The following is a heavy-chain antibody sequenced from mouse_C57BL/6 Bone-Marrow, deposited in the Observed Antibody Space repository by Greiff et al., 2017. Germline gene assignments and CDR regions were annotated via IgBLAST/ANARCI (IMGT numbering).Heavy chain of an antibody. J-gene: IGHJ3*01. CDR3: AKHGRDDGYPFAY. CDR1: GFSFTSYG. CDR2: IWGGGST. D-gene: IGHD2-3*01. Sequence: QVQLKESGPGLVAPSQCLSITCTVSGFSFTSYGVDWVRQPPGKGLEWLGVIWGGGSTNYNSAIMSRLCISKGNSKVQVILKMNSLQTEDTAMYYCAKHGRDDGYPFAYWGQGTLVTVSA. V-gene: IGHV2-9*01.